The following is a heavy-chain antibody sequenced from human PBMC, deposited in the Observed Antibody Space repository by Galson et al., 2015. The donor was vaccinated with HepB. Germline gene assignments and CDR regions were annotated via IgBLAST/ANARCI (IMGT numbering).Heavy chain of an antibody. CDR3: ARDGGYCSGGSCYSYNWFDP. CDR2: INAGNGNT. D-gene: IGHD2-15*01. CDR1: GYTFTSYA. V-gene: IGHV1-3*01. Sequence: SVKVSCKASGYTFTSYAMRWVRQAPGQRLEWMGWINAGNGNTKYSQKFQGRVTITRDTSASTAYMELSSLRSEDTAVYYCARDGGYCSGGSCYSYNWFDPWGQGTLVTVSS. J-gene: IGHJ5*02.